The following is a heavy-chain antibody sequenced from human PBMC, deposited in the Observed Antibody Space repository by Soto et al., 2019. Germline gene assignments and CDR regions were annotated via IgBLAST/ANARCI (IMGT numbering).Heavy chain of an antibody. CDR3: ARGREFDS. V-gene: IGHV4-30-2*01. CDR1: GGSLTSGTYS. J-gene: IGHJ4*02. Sequence: KASETLSLTCAASGGSLTSGTYSWNWIRQPPGKGLEWIGYIFPSGTTYYNPSLKSRVSISIDVSKNQFSLNLRSLTAADTAVYYCARGREFDSWGQGTLVTVSS. CDR2: IFPSGTT.